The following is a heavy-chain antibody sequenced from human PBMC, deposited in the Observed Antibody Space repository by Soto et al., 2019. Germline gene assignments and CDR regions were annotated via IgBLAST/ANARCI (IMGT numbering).Heavy chain of an antibody. CDR1: GGSISSGGYY. V-gene: IGHV4-31*03. CDR3: ARDLAPGYCSGGSCYRYYYYGMDV. D-gene: IGHD2-15*01. Sequence: SETLSLTCTASGGSISSGGYYWSWIRQHPGKGLEWIGYIYYSGSTYYNPSLKSRVTISVDTSKNQFSLKLSSVTAADTAVYYCARDLAPGYCSGGSCYRYYYYGMDVWGQGTTVTVSS. CDR2: IYYSGST. J-gene: IGHJ6*02.